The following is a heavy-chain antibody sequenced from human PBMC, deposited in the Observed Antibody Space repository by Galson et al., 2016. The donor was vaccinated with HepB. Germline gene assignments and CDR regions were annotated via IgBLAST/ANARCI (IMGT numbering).Heavy chain of an antibody. J-gene: IGHJ4*02. CDR1: GGSVSSTTYY. CDR3: ARQRRFGTWDEIDY. Sequence: SETLSLTCTVSGGSVSSTTYYWGWIRQPPGKGLGWIGNTFYSGRTYYNPSLKSRLTISVDPSKNQFSLRLRSVTAADTAVYYCARQRRFGTWDEIDYWGQGTLVTVSS. CDR2: TFYSGRT. V-gene: IGHV4-39*01. D-gene: IGHD3-10*01.